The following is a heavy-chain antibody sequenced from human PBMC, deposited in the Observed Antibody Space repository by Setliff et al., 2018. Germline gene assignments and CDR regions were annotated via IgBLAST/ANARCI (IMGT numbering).Heavy chain of an antibody. D-gene: IGHD3-10*01. CDR2: IRYDGSNK. CDR3: ATDITMVRGASNWFDP. CDR1: GFTFSSYG. V-gene: IGHV3-30*02. J-gene: IGHJ5*02. Sequence: GGSLRLSCAASGFTFSSYGMHWVRQAPGKGLAWVAFIRYDGSNKYYADSVKGRFTISRDNSKNTLYLQMNSLRAEDTAVYYCATDITMVRGASNWFDPWGQGTLVTVSS.